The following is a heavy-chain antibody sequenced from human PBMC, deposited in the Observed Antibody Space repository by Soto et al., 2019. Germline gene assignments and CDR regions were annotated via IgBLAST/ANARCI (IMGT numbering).Heavy chain of an antibody. V-gene: IGHV3-48*03. CDR2: ISSSGSTM. CDR1: GFTFNTYE. Sequence: GSLRLSCAASGFTFNTYEMNWVRQAPGKGLEWVSYISSSGSTMYYADSVKGRFTISRDNAKNSLFLQMNSLRAEDTAVYYCARLAYYRDSGEYYYGGFDYWGQGTPVTVSS. D-gene: IGHD3-22*01. CDR3: ARLAYYRDSGEYYYGGFDY. J-gene: IGHJ4*02.